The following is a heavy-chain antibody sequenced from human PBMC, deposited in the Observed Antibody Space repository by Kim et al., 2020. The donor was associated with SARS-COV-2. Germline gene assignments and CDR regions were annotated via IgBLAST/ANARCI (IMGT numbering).Heavy chain of an antibody. D-gene: IGHD2-15*01. Sequence: SETLSLTCAVYGGSFSGYYWSWIRQPPGKGLEWIGEINHSGSTNYNPSLKSRVTISVDTSKNQFSLKLSSVTAADTAVYYCARGAYCSGGSCYWVRDYYYGMDVWGQGTTVTVSS. CDR1: GGSFSGYY. J-gene: IGHJ6*02. CDR3: ARGAYCSGGSCYWVRDYYYGMDV. CDR2: INHSGST. V-gene: IGHV4-34*01.